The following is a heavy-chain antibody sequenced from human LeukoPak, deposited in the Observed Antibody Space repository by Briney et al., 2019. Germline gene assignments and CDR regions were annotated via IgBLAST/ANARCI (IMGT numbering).Heavy chain of an antibody. V-gene: IGHV4-59*01. CDR2: DYYSGST. Sequence: PSETLSLNCTVSGGSISTYFWSRFRQPPGKGPEWIGSDYYSGSTKYNPSLKSRVTISVDASENQFSLKLTSVTAADTAVYYCARSALDTSGSYYNPQPFHYWGQGTLVTVSS. CDR1: GGSISTYF. CDR3: ARSALDTSGSYYNPQPFHY. J-gene: IGHJ4*02. D-gene: IGHD3-10*01.